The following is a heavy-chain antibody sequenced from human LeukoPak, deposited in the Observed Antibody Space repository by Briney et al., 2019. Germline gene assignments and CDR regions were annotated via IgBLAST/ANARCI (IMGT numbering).Heavy chain of an antibody. Sequence: ASVKVSCKASGGTFSSYAISWVRQAPGQGLEWMGGIIPIFGTANYAQKFQGRVTITTDESTSTAYMELSSLKSEDTAVYYCARGRGSYYSTPFGYWGQGTLVTVSS. CDR2: IIPIFGTA. J-gene: IGHJ4*02. D-gene: IGHD1-26*01. CDR1: GGTFSSYA. CDR3: ARGRGSYYSTPFGY. V-gene: IGHV1-69*05.